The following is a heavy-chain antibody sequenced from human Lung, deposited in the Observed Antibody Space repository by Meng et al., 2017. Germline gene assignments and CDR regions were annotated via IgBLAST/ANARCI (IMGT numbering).Heavy chain of an antibody. CDR3: ARPKQANWYFDL. J-gene: IGHJ2*01. D-gene: IGHD1/OR15-1a*01. V-gene: IGHV4-34*01. Sequence: QGRLRQWGAGLLKPSETLSLTCAVYGGSFSGYYWSWIRQPPGKGLEWIGEINHSGSTNYNPSLKSRVTISVDTSKNQFSLKLSSVTAADTAVYYCARPKQANWYFDLWGRGTLVTVSS. CDR1: GGSFSGYY. CDR2: INHSGST.